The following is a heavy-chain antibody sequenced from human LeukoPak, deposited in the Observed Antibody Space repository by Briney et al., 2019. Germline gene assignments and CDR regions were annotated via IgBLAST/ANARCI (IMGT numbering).Heavy chain of an antibody. V-gene: IGHV1-18*01. CDR3: ARCEADSSGYYYWYFDL. J-gene: IGHJ2*01. Sequence: ASVKVSCKASGYTFTSYGISWVRQAPGQGLEWMGWTSAYNGNTNYAQKLQGRVTMTTDTSTSTAYMELRSLRSDDTAVYYCARCEADSSGYYYWYFDLWGRGTLVTVSS. D-gene: IGHD3-22*01. CDR2: TSAYNGNT. CDR1: GYTFTSYG.